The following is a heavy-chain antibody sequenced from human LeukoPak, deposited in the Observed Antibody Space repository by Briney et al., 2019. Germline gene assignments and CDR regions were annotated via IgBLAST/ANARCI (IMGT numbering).Heavy chain of an antibody. V-gene: IGHV4-59*08. J-gene: IGHJ5*02. CDR1: GGSISSYY. CDR2: IYYSGST. Sequence: SSETLSLTCTVSGGSISSYYWGWIRQPPGKGLEWIGYIYYSGSTNYNPSLKSRVTISVDTSKNQFSLKLSSVTAADTAVYYCARRINTNYYYGSGSYGDWFDPWGQGTLVTVSS. CDR3: ARRINTNYYYGSGSYGDWFDP. D-gene: IGHD3-10*01.